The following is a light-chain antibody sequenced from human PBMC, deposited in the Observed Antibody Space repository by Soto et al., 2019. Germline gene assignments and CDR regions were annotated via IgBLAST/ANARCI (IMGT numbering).Light chain of an antibody. Sequence: EVVMTQSPATLSVSPGERATLSCRASQTVSRNLAWYQQRPGQAPRLLIYDISNMATGVPARFSGSGSETEFTLTIRSLQSEDFAVYYCRKYSNWPSFGQGTRLEIK. CDR3: RKYSNWPS. V-gene: IGKV3-15*01. CDR2: DIS. CDR1: QTVSRN. J-gene: IGKJ5*01.